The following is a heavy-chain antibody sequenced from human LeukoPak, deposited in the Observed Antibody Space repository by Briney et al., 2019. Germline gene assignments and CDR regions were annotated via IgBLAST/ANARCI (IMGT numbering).Heavy chain of an antibody. CDR1: GFTFSSHD. J-gene: IGHJ6*04. Sequence: PGGSLRLSCAASGFTFSSHDMHWVRQAPGKGLEWVAFISYDGGKKDYADSVKGRFTISRDNSRNTLYLQMNSLRAEGTAVYYCAELGITMIGGVWGKGTTVTISS. D-gene: IGHD3-10*02. CDR3: AELGITMIGGV. CDR2: ISYDGGKK. V-gene: IGHV3-30*18.